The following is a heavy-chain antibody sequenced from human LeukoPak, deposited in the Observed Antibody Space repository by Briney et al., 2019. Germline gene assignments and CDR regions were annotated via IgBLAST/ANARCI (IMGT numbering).Heavy chain of an antibody. V-gene: IGHV3-33*06. CDR3: AKEVAIAARRVDY. CDR2: IWYDGSNQ. CDR1: GFTFSSYG. D-gene: IGHD6-6*01. Sequence: GGSLRLSCAASGFTFSSYGMHWVRQAPGKELEWVAVIWYDGSNQYYADSVKGRFTISRDNSKNTLYLQMNSLRAEDTAVYYCAKEVAIAARRVDYWGQGTLVTVSS. J-gene: IGHJ4*02.